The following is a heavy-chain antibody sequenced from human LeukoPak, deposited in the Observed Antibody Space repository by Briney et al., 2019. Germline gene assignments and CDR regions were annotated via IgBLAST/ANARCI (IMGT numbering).Heavy chain of an antibody. V-gene: IGHV4-34*01. CDR1: GGSFSGYY. CDR3: AAYSYGYLYYFDY. J-gene: IGHJ4*02. CDR2: INHSGST. Sequence: SETLSLTCAVYGGSFSGYYWSWIRQPPGKGLEWIGEINHSGSTNYNPSLRSRVTISVDTSKNQFSLKLSSVTAADTAVYYCAAYSYGYLYYFDYWGQGTLVTVSS. D-gene: IGHD5-18*01.